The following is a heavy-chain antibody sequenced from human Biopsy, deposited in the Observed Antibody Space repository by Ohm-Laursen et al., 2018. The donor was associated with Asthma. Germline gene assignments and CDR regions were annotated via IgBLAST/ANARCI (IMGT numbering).Heavy chain of an antibody. CDR3: AKDGVTTVTTTAFDM. CDR1: GGSISNYY. J-gene: IGHJ3*02. D-gene: IGHD4-17*01. CDR2: ISWNSGRI. Sequence: LSLTCTVSGGSISNYYWSWIRQPPGKGLEWVSGISWNSGRIGYADSVKGRFTISRDNAKNSLYLQMNSLRPEDTALYYCAKDGVTTVTTTAFDMWGQGTMVTVAS. V-gene: IGHV3-9*01.